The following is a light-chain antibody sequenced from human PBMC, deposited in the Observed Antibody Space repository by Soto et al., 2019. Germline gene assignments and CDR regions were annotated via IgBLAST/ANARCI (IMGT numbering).Light chain of an antibody. CDR3: QQYSSLWT. CDR1: QSVSSSY. CDR2: GAS. Sequence: EIVLTQSPATLSLSPGESATLSWRTSQSVSSSYLAWYQQKPGQAPRLLIYGASSRATGIPDRFSGSGSGTDFTLSISRLEPEDFAVYYCQQYSSLWTFGQGTKVDIK. J-gene: IGKJ1*01. V-gene: IGKV3-20*01.